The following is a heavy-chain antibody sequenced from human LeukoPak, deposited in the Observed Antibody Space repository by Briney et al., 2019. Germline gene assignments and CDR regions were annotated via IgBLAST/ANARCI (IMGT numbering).Heavy chain of an antibody. CDR1: GYTFTAYY. V-gene: IGHV1-2*02. Sequence: ASVKVSCRASGYTFTAYYMHWVRHAPGPGLEWMGWIDARSGDTKYAQKFQARVTITRDTSIGTAYMELRSLVSDDTAVYYCGSEAFCAGGRCSLHRVASWGPGTLVTVSS. D-gene: IGHD2-8*02. CDR2: IDARSGDT. CDR3: GSEAFCAGGRCSLHRVAS. J-gene: IGHJ4*02.